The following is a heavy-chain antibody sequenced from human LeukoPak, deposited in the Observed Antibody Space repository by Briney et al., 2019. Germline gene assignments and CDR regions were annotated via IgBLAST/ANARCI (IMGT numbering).Heavy chain of an antibody. CDR2: IYYSGST. D-gene: IGHD5-18*01. J-gene: IGHJ3*02. CDR1: GGSISSGGYY. CDR3: ASTRGNSYGSNDAFDI. Sequence: SETLSLTCTVSGGSISSGGYYWSWIRQHPGKGLEWIGYIYYSGSTYYNPSLKSRVTISVDRSKNQFSLKLSSVTAADTAVYYCASTRGNSYGSNDAFDIWGQGTMVTVSS. V-gene: IGHV4-31*03.